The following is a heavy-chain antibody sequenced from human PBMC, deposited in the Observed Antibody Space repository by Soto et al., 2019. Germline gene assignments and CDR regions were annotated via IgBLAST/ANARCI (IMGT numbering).Heavy chain of an antibody. V-gene: IGHV4-30-2*01. CDR3: ATYRKFFQI. CDR1: GGYISAGYYS. J-gene: IGHJ3*02. Sequence: TLSLTCAVSGGYISAGYYSWSWLRQPPGKGLEWIGFIYNSGSTYYNSSLKSRVTISVDRSKNHFFLNLTSVTAADTAVYYCATYRKFFQILGQGTKVTVSS. CDR2: IYNSGST.